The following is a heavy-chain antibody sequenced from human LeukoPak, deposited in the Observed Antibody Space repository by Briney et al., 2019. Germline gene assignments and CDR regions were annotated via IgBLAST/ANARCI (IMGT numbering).Heavy chain of an antibody. CDR1: GFTFSSYA. J-gene: IGHJ5*02. CDR2: ISYDGSNK. V-gene: IGHV3-30*04. D-gene: IGHD3-10*01. Sequence: TGGSLSLSCAASGFTFSSYAMHWVRQAPGKGLEWAAVISYDGSNKYYADSVKGRFTISRDNSKNTLYLQMNSLRAEDTAVYYCARDYLLWFGEIPNWFDTSGQGTLVTVSS. CDR3: ARDYLLWFGEIPNWFDT.